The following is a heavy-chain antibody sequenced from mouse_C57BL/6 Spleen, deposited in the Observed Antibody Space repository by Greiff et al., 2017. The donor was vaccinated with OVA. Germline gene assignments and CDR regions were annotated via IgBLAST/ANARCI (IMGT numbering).Heavy chain of an antibody. J-gene: IGHJ3*01. CDR1: GYAFSSSW. Sequence: VQLQQSGPELVKPGASVKISCKASGYAFSSSWMNWVKQRPGKGLEWIGRIYPGDGDTNYNGKFKGKATLTADKSSSTAYMQLSSLTSEDSAVYFGELGIYDYDPWFAYWGQGLWSLSLQ. V-gene: IGHV1-82*01. CDR3: ELGIYDYDPWFAY. D-gene: IGHD2-4*01. CDR2: IYPGDGDT.